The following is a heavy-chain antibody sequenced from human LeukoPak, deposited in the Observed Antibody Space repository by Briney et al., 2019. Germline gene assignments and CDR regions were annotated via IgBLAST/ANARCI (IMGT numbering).Heavy chain of an antibody. D-gene: IGHD3-10*01. CDR3: ARDQGSIEFGEEVAFDI. J-gene: IGHJ3*02. CDR2: ISYDGSNK. Sequence: GGSLRLSCAASGFTFSSYAMHWVRQAPGKGLEWVAVISYDGSNKYYADSVKGRFTISRDNSKNTLYLQMNSLRAEDTAVYYCARDQGSIEFGEEVAFDIWGQGTMVTVSS. CDR1: GFTFSSYA. V-gene: IGHV3-30-3*01.